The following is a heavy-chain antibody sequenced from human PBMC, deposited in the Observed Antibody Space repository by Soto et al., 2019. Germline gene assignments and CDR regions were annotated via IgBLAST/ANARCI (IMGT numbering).Heavy chain of an antibody. CDR1: EFTFSNYA. CDR3: AKDKGVFNWATSYFDY. D-gene: IGHD1-1*01. CDR2: TSYDGNNE. Sequence: PGGSLRLSCAASEFTFSNYAMHWVRQAPGKGLEWVALTSYDGNNEYYTDSVKGRFTISRDNSKNTLFLQMNSPRPEDRAVYYCAKDKGVFNWATSYFDYWGQGALVTVSS. J-gene: IGHJ4*02. V-gene: IGHV3-30*18.